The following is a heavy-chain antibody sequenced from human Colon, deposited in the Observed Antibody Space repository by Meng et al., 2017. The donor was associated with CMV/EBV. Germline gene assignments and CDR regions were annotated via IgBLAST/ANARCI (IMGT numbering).Heavy chain of an antibody. V-gene: IGHV1-2*02. CDR1: GYTFTGYY. CDR2: INPNSGGT. D-gene: IGHD2-2*01. Sequence: ASVKVSCKASGYTFTGYYMHWVRQAPGQGLEWMGWINPNSGGTNYVQKFQGRVTMTRDTSISTAYMELSRLRSDDTAVYYCAREPSCTSCYRNNWFDPWGQGTLVTVSS. J-gene: IGHJ5*02. CDR3: AREPSCTSCYRNNWFDP.